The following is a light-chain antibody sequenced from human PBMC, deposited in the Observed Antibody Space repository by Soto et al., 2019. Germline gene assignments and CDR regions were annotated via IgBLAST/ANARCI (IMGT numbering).Light chain of an antibody. Sequence: QSVLTQPPSVSGAPGQRATISCTGSSSNIGAGYDVHWYQQLPGAAPKLLIYGNSNRPSGVPDRFSGSKSGTSASLAITGLQAEDEADYYCQSYDSSLSGPSYVFGTGTKVTVL. CDR3: QSYDSSLSGPSYV. J-gene: IGLJ1*01. V-gene: IGLV1-40*01. CDR2: GNS. CDR1: SSNIGAGYD.